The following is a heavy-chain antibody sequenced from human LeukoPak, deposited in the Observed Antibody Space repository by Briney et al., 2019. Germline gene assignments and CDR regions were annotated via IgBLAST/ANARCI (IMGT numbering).Heavy chain of an antibody. D-gene: IGHD3-16*01. J-gene: IGHJ4*02. V-gene: IGHV3-30*03. CDR3: ARDGLKPLDY. CDR2: ISYDGSNK. CDR1: GFTFSSYS. Sequence: GGSLRLSCAASGFTFSSYSMNWVRQAPGKGLEWVAVISYDGSNKYYADSVKGRFTISRDNSKNTLYLQMNSLRAEDTAVYYCARDGLKPLDYWGQGTLVTVSS.